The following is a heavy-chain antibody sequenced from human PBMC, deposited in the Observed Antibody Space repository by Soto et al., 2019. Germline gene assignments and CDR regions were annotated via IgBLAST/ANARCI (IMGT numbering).Heavy chain of an antibody. CDR1: GYTFTSYV. CDR2: INPSGGST. CDR3: AASTTDYYYGMDV. Sequence: ASVKVSCKASGYTFTSYVVSWVRQAPGQGLEWMGRINPSGGSTSYAQKFQGRVTMTRDTSTSTVYMELSSLRSEDTAVYYCAASTTDYYYGMDVWGQGTTVTVSS. D-gene: IGHD4-17*01. V-gene: IGHV1-46*01. J-gene: IGHJ6*02.